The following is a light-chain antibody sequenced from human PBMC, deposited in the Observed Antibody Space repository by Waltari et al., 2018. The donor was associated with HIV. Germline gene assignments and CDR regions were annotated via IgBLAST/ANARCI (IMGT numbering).Light chain of an antibody. J-gene: IGLJ2*01. CDR1: SSNIGAGYG. CDR3: QSYDVSLSGSI. Sequence: QSVLTQPPSVSGAPGQRVTISCPGSSSNIGAGYGVPWYQQLPGTAPKLLINGNINRPSGVSDRFSDFKSGTSASLAITGLQTEDEADYYCQSYDVSLSGSIFGGGTKLTVL. CDR2: GNI. V-gene: IGLV1-40*01.